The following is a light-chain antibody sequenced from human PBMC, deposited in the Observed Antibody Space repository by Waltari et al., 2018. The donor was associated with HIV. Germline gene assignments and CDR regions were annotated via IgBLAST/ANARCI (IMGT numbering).Light chain of an antibody. CDR1: SSNIGNDY. J-gene: IGLJ2*01. CDR3: GTWDSSLSGVV. Sequence: QSVLTQPPSVSAAPGQKVTISCSGSSSNIGNDYVSWYQQLPGTAPKLLIYENNKRPLGIPDRFSGSKSGTSATLGITGLRTGDEADYYCGTWDSSLSGVVFGGGTKLTVL. V-gene: IGLV1-51*02. CDR2: ENN.